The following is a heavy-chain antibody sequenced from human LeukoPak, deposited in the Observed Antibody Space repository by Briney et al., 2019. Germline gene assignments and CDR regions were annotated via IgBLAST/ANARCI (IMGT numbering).Heavy chain of an antibody. CDR2: IYAGGNT. V-gene: IGHV3-53*01. CDR3: ARDGAIVAGTAQH. D-gene: IGHD5-12*01. CDR1: GFTVSQSY. J-gene: IGHJ1*01. Sequence: GGSLRLSCAASGFTVSQSYMSWVRQAPGKGLEWVSIIYAGGNTHYADSVKGRFTISRDTSNNTAYLEMNSLRVEDTAIYYCARDGAIVAGTAQHWGQGALVTVSS.